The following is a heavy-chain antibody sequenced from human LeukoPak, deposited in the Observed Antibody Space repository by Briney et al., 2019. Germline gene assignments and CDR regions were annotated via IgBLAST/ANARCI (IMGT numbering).Heavy chain of an antibody. CDR2: VSDDGSTT. V-gene: IGHV3-74*03. Sequence: GGSLRLSCAASAFTFSSFWMHWVRQAPGKGLVWVSRVSDDGSTTTYADSVKGRFTISRDNAKNTLYLQMNSLRPEDTAVYYCVRHNAARAFDIWGQGTMVIVSS. CDR1: AFTFSSFW. CDR3: VRHNAARAFDI. D-gene: IGHD1-1*01. J-gene: IGHJ3*02.